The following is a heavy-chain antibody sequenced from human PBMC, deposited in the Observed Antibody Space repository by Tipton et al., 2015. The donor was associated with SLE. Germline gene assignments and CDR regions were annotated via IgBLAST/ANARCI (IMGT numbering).Heavy chain of an antibody. CDR1: GYTFNSYG. V-gene: IGHV1-18*01. CDR3: ARDTPLSSSLLDP. D-gene: IGHD6-6*01. Sequence: QLVQSGAEVKKPGASVKVSCKASGYTFNSYGISWVRQAPGQGLEWMGWISASNGRTDYAQRFQGRVTMTTDTSTSTAYMELTSLRSDDTALYYCARDTPLSSSLLDPWGQGTLVSVSS. J-gene: IGHJ5*02. CDR2: ISASNGRT.